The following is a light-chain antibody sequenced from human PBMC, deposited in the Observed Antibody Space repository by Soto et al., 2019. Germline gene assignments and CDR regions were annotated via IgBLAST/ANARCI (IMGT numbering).Light chain of an antibody. J-gene: IGKJ5*01. CDR2: GAS. CDR1: QSVTSNY. CDR3: QHYVSLPIP. V-gene: IGKV3-20*01. Sequence: EIVMTQSPATLSVSPGERATLSCRASQSVTSNYLAWYQQKPGQAPRLLVYGASSRATGISDRFSGSGSGTDFTLTISRLEPEDFAVYYCQHYVSLPIPFGQVTRLEIK.